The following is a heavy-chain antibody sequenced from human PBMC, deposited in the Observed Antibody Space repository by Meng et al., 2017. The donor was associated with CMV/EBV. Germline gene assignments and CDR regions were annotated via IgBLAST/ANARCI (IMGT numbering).Heavy chain of an antibody. D-gene: IGHD4-23*01. J-gene: IGHJ5*02. CDR1: FTFNNYA. CDR2: IRYNGGST. V-gene: IGHV3-23*01. CDR3: AKDGGAGYGGNSDWFDP. Sequence: FTFNNYAMSWVRQAPGKGLEWVSGIRYNGGSTYYADSVKGRFTISRDNSKSTLYLQMNSLRDEDTAVYYCAKDGGAGYGGNSDWFDPWGQGTLVTVSS.